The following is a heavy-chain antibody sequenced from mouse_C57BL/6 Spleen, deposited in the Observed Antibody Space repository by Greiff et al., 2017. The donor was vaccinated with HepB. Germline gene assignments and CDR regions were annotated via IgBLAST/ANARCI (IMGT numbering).Heavy chain of an antibody. J-gene: IGHJ4*01. Sequence: QVQLQQPGAELVKPGASVKLSCKASGYTFTSYWMHWVMQRPGQGLEWIGMIHPNSGSTNYNEKFKSKATLTVDKSSSTAYMQLSSLTSEDSAVYYCARWDYYGGYAMDYWGQGTSVTVSS. CDR1: GYTFTSYW. CDR3: ARWDYYGGYAMDY. CDR2: IHPNSGST. V-gene: IGHV1-64*01. D-gene: IGHD1-1*01.